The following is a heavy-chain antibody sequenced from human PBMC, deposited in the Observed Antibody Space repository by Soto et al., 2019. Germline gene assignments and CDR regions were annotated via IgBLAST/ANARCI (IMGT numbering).Heavy chain of an antibody. CDR1: AYIFTNYS. D-gene: IGHD6-25*01. Sequence: VASVKVSCKAPAYIFTNYSIHWVRQAPGQNLEWMGWINAGNGNTKYSQKLQGRLSITRDTSANTIYMELNSLRSEDTAVYYCARTAAFDYWGQGTLVTVSS. J-gene: IGHJ4*02. CDR3: ARTAAFDY. V-gene: IGHV1-3*01. CDR2: INAGNGNT.